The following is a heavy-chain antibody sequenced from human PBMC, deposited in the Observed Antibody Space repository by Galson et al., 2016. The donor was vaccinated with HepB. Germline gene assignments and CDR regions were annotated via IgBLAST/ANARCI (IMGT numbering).Heavy chain of an antibody. CDR1: GGPFSNFA. Sequence: SVKVSCKVSGGPFSNFAISWVRQAPGQGLEWMGGIIPVFRSAKYAQNFQGRVTITADESTTTAYMEVSSLRSEDTAIYYCAKSSRRNSPGPLGDCSGYNCYSTDSWGQGTLITVSS. V-gene: IGHV1-69*13. J-gene: IGHJ5*01. D-gene: IGHD2-15*01. CDR2: IIPVFRSA. CDR3: AKSSRRNSPGPLGDCSGYNCYSTDS.